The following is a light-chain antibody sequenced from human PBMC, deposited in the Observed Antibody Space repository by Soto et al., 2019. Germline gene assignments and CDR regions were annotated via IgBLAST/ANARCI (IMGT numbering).Light chain of an antibody. CDR1: QSVRSS. V-gene: IGKV3-15*01. CDR2: DAS. Sequence: PGVRATLSCRASQSVRSSLAWYQQKPGQAPRLLIYDASTRAPGIPARFSGSGSGTELTLTISSLQSDDFAVYHCQQYNNWPPTFGHGTRLEIK. J-gene: IGKJ5*01. CDR3: QQYNNWPPT.